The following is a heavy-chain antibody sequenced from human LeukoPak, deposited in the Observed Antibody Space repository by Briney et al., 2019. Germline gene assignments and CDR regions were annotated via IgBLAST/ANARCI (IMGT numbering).Heavy chain of an antibody. CDR2: ISGGSVST. J-gene: IGHJ3*02. CDR1: GFTFSSYV. CDR3: AKSSGASTFRAAFDI. D-gene: IGHD1-26*01. V-gene: IGHV3-23*01. Sequence: GGSLRLSCAASGFTFSSYVMSWVRQAPGKGLEWVSAISGGSVSTYYADSVKGRFTISRDNSKNTLYLQMNSLRAGDTAMFYCAKSSGASTFRAAFDIWGQGTMVTVSS.